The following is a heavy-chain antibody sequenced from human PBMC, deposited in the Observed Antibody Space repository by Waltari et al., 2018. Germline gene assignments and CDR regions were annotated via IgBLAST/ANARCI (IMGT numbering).Heavy chain of an antibody. CDR1: GASISSYY. D-gene: IGHD6-6*01. Sequence: QVQLQESGPGLVKPSETLSLTCTVSGASISSYYWSWIRQPPGKGLEWIGYIYYSGSTNYNPSLKSRVTISVDTSKNQFSLKLSSVTAADTAVYYCASSVAARPLVIWGQGTMVTVSS. CDR2: IYYSGST. J-gene: IGHJ3*02. CDR3: ASSVAARPLVI. V-gene: IGHV4-59*01.